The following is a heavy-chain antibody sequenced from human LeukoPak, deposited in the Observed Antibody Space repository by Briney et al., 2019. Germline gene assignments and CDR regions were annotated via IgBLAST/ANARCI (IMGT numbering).Heavy chain of an antibody. CDR3: ARVPDRLRFDY. J-gene: IGHJ4*02. Sequence: SETLSLTCTVSGGSISSGGYYWSWIRQHPGKGLEWIGCIYYSGSTYYNPSLKSRVTISVDTSKNQFSLKLSSVTAADTAVYYCARVPDRLRFDYWGQGTLVTVSS. CDR1: GGSISSGGYY. CDR2: IYYSGST. V-gene: IGHV4-31*03. D-gene: IGHD5-12*01.